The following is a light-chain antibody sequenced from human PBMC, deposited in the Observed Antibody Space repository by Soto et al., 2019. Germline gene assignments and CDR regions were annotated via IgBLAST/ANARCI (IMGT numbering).Light chain of an antibody. Sequence: DIQMTQSPSSLSASVGDRVTITCQASQDITNDLNGYQQKPGKAPKVLIYEASNLETGVPSRFSGSGSGTDFTFTISSLQPEDIATYFCQQYDNVPLTFGGGTKVEIK. J-gene: IGKJ4*01. V-gene: IGKV1-33*01. CDR3: QQYDNVPLT. CDR1: QDITND. CDR2: EAS.